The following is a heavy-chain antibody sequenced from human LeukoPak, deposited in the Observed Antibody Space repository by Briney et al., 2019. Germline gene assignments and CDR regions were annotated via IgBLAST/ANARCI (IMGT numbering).Heavy chain of an antibody. D-gene: IGHD1-14*01. CDR2: INPNSGDT. V-gene: IGHV1-2*02. J-gene: IGHJ4*02. Sequence: ASVKVSCTASGYTFIFYYIHWVRQAPGQGLEWMGWINPNSGDTKYAQKFQGRVTMTRDTSISTANMELSRPTSDDTAVYYCARVNTTLDYWGQGTLVTASS. CDR1: GYTFIFYY. CDR3: ARVNTTLDY.